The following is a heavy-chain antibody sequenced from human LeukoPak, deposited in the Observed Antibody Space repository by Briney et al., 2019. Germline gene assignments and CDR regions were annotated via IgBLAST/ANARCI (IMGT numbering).Heavy chain of an antibody. CDR1: GYTFTGYY. CDR3: ARGHGDYESPANNWFDP. Sequence: GASVKVSCKASGYTFTGYYIHWVRQAPGQGLEWMGWINPNSGGTNYAQKFQGRVTMTRDTSISTAYMELSRLRSDDTAVYYCARGHGDYESPANNWFDPWGQGTLVTVSS. CDR2: INPNSGGT. D-gene: IGHD4-17*01. J-gene: IGHJ5*02. V-gene: IGHV1-2*02.